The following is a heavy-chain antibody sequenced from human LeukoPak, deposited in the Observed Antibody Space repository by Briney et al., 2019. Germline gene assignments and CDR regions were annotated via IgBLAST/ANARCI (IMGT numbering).Heavy chain of an antibody. Sequence: GGSLKLSCAASGFDSSGSAIHWVRQASGKGLEWVGHIRSKVNSYATAYSASVRGRFTISRDDSKTTAYLLMNSLKTEDTAIYYCTRDDNYGADFDYWGPGTLVTVSS. CDR3: TRDDNYGADFDY. V-gene: IGHV3-73*01. CDR2: IRSKVNSYAT. D-gene: IGHD5-18*01. CDR1: GFDSSGSA. J-gene: IGHJ4*02.